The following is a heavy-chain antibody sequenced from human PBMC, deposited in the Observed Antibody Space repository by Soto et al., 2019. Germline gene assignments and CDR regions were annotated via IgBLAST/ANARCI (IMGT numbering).Heavy chain of an antibody. CDR1: GDSVCSSRAA. CDR2: TYYRSRWYN. D-gene: IGHD1-7*01. V-gene: IGHV6-1*01. J-gene: IGHJ6*03. CDR3: AGTTSHQWYYMDV. Sequence: PSQTLPLTCAISGDSVCSSRAAWNWIRLSPSRGLEWLARTYYRSRWYNDYAVSVRSRITVNPDTSKNQFSLQLTSVTPEDTAVYYCAGTTSHQWYYMDVWGKGTTVTVSS.